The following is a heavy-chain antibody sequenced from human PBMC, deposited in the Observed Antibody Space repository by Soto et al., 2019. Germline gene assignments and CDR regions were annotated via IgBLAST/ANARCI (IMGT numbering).Heavy chain of an antibody. CDR3: ARPVGGYELV. V-gene: IGHV3-66*04. J-gene: IGHJ4*02. CDR1: GFTVSSNY. CDR2: IYSGGNT. D-gene: IGHD5-12*01. Sequence: EGQLVEYGGGLVQRGGSLRLYCAASGFTVSSNYMSWVRQAPGRGLGWVSVIYSGGNTYNAGSVKGRFTISRDNSKNTLYLQMNSLRAEDTAVYYCARPVGGYELVWGQGTLVTVSS.